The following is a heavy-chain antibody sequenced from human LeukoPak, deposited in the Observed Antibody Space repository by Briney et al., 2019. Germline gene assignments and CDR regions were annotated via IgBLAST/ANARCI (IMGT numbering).Heavy chain of an antibody. CDR2: ISSSSSYI. J-gene: IGHJ5*02. Sequence: PGGSLRLSCAASGFTFSSYSMNWVRQAPGKGLEWVSSISSSSSYIYFADSVKGRFTISRDNSKNTLYLQMNSLRAEDTALYYCAKDHTTYQDGDWFDPWGQGTLVTVSS. CDR3: AKDHTTYQDGDWFDP. D-gene: IGHD1-26*01. V-gene: IGHV3-21*01. CDR1: GFTFSSYS.